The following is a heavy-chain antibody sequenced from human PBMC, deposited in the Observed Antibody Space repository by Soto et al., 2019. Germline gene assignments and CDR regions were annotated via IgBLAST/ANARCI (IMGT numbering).Heavy chain of an antibody. CDR3: THAWAH. J-gene: IGHJ4*02. V-gene: IGHV2-5*02. D-gene: IGHD7-27*01. CDR2: IYWDGDR. CDR1: GFSLSASGVG. Sequence: GSGPTLVNPTQTLTLTCTFSGFSLSASGVGVGWVRQPPGKALEWLALIYWDGDRRYSPSLKSRLTITKDTSNNQVALTMTNMDPLDTATDYCTHAWAHWGQGILVTVSS.